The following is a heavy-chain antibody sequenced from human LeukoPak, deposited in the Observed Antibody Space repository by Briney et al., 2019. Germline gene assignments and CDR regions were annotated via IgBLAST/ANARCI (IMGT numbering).Heavy chain of an antibody. CDR2: INPSGRI. CDR3: ARGRQEVSMIVVVMTGVSYYLDV. D-gene: IGHD3-22*01. CDR1: GGSFSGYY. V-gene: IGHV4-34*01. Sequence: SETLSLTCAVYGGSFSGYYWTWIRQAPGKGLEWIGEINPSGRISYNPSLKSRLTISVDASKNQFSLNLRSLTAADTAVYYCARGRQEVSMIVVVMTGVSYYLDVWGKGATVTVS. J-gene: IGHJ6*03.